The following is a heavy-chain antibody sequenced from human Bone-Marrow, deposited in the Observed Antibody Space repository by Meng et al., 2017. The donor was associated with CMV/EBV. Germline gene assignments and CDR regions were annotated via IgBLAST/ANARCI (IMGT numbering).Heavy chain of an antibody. CDR2: IKQDGSEK. CDR1: GFTFSNAW. V-gene: IGHV3-7*01. J-gene: IGHJ4*02. Sequence: GESLKISCAASGFTFSNAWMSWVRQAPGKGLEWVANIKQDGSEKYYVDSVKGRFTISRDNAKNSLYLQMNSLRAEDTAVYYCARGLVGATKNWGQGTLVTVSS. CDR3: ARGLVGATKN. D-gene: IGHD1-26*01.